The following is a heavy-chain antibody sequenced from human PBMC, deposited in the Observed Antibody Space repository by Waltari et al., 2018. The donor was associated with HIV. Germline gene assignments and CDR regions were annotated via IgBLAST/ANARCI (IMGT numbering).Heavy chain of an antibody. D-gene: IGHD3-10*01. CDR2: ISSGGSTI. V-gene: IGHV3-11*01. CDR3: ATGGGQFRFGVAKRTYGMDV. CDR1: GFTFSDYY. J-gene: IGHJ6*02. Sequence: QVQLVESGGGLVKPGGSLRLSCAASGFTFSDYYMSWIRQAPGKGLEWVSYISSGGSTISYADSVKGRFTISRDNAKNSLYLQMSSLRAEDTAVYYCATGGGQFRFGVAKRTYGMDVWGQGTTVTVSS.